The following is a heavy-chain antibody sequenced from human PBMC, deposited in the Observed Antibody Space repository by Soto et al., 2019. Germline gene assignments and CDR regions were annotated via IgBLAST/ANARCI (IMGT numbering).Heavy chain of an antibody. D-gene: IGHD1-26*01. J-gene: IGHJ4*02. CDR2: ITGSGGGT. V-gene: IGHV3-23*01. CDR1: GFPFSGYS. Sequence: EVQLLESGGALVQPGGSLRLSCAASGFPFSGYSMTWVRQAPGKGLEWVSAITGSGGGTYYADSVKGRFTISRDNSKNKLYLRMNSGRVEDTAVYYCAKRELPDYWGQGTLVTVSS. CDR3: AKRELPDY.